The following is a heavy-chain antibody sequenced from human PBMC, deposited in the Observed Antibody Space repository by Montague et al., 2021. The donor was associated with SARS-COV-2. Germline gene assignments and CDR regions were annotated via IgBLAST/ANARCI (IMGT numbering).Heavy chain of an antibody. Sequence: SETLCLTCAVYGGSFSGYYWTWIRQPPGKGLEWIGENNYSGSTNYNPSLKSRVTMSVDMSKNQFSLKLRSVTAADTAVYYCARGRGLAVLFDFYYYGMDVWGQGTTVTVSS. CDR3: ARGRGLAVLFDFYYYGMDV. CDR2: NNYSGST. J-gene: IGHJ6*02. V-gene: IGHV4-34*01. CDR1: GGSFSGYY. D-gene: IGHD3-3*02.